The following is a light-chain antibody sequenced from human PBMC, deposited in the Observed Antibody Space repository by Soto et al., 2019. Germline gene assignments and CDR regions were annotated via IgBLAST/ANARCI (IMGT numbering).Light chain of an antibody. CDR3: QSYDSRLSGSV. V-gene: IGLV1-40*01. CDR2: GNT. J-gene: IGLJ1*01. CDR1: SSNIGTGYD. Sequence: QSVLTQPPSVSGAPGQRVTISCTGSSSNIGTGYDVHWYQHLPGTAPKLLIYGNTKRPSGVPDRFSGSKSGTSASLAITGLQAEDEADYYCQSYDSRLSGSVFGTGTKLTVL.